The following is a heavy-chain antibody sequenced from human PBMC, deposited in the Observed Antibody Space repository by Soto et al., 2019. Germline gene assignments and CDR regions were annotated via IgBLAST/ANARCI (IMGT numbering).Heavy chain of an antibody. CDR1: GYPVTAYY. D-gene: IGHD3-3*01. Sequence: QLHLVQSGAVVKKPGASVTVSCSASGYPVTAYYMHWVRQAPGRGLEWMGGINPATGAAKYTQTFPGRVTLTREPSPSTVFPGLCGLTSGGTGVFFSAGGGGVGVAGSAAFDMWGQGTLVTVSS. CDR3: AGGGGVGVAGSAAFDM. J-gene: IGHJ3*02. V-gene: IGHV1-2*02. CDR2: INPATGAA.